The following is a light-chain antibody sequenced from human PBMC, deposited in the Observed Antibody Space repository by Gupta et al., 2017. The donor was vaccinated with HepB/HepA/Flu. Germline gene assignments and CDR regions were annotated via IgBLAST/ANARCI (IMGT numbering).Light chain of an antibody. CDR1: QSVSSSY. Sequence: EIVLTQSPGTLSLSPGEGATLSCRASQSVSSSYLAWYQQKPGQAPRLLIYGASTRATGIPDRFSGSGSGTDFTLTSSRLEPEDFAVYYWQQDNSFPAFGHGTRVDI. CDR2: GAS. V-gene: IGKV3-20*01. J-gene: IGKJ3*01. CDR3: QQDNSFPA.